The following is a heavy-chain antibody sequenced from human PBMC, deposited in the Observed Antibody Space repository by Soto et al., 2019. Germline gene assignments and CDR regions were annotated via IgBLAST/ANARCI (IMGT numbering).Heavy chain of an antibody. J-gene: IGHJ6*02. CDR3: ARDRGYYDSSGYGYYYYGMDV. CDR2: IIPIFGTA. Sequence: QVQLVQSGAEVKKPGSSVKVSCKASGGTFSSYAISWVRQAPGQGLEWMGGIIPIFGTANYAQKFQGRVTITADESTSTAYMELSSLRSEDTAVYYCARDRGYYDSSGYGYYYYGMDVWGQGTTVTVSS. D-gene: IGHD3-22*01. V-gene: IGHV1-69*01. CDR1: GGTFSSYA.